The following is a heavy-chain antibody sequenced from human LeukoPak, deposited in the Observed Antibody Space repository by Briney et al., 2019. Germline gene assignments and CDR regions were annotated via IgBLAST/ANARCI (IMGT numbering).Heavy chain of an antibody. D-gene: IGHD3-10*01. CDR2: INTYNGNT. V-gene: IGHV1-18*04. CDR1: GYTFTNHG. CDR3: ARVHRGGWFDP. J-gene: IGHJ5*02. Sequence: ASVKVSCKASGYTFTNHGISWVRRAPGQGLEWMGWINTYNGNTNYAQKLQGRLIMTTDTSTSIVYMELRSLSSDDTAVYYRARVHRGGWFDPWGQGTLVTVSS.